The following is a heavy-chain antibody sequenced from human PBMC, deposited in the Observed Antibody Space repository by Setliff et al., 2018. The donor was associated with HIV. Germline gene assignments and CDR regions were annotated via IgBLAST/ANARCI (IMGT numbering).Heavy chain of an antibody. V-gene: IGHV3-23*03. CDR3: AQSGQLGL. CDR2: AHTDGTST. CDR1: GFSFSSYA. J-gene: IGHJ2*01. D-gene: IGHD5-18*01. Sequence: PGESLKISCVASGFSFSSYAMSWVRQAPGKGLEWISLAHTDGTSTYYADSVKGRFTISRENSKNTLYLQMNSLRLEDTAVYYCAQSGQLGLWGRGTLVTVSS.